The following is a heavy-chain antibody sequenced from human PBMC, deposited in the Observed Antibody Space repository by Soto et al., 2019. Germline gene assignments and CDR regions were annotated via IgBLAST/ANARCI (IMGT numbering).Heavy chain of an antibody. V-gene: IGHV4-31*03. CDR2: IYYSGNT. Sequence: QVQLQESGPGLVKPSQTLSLTCTVSAGPTTNAGYYWTRIRQHQRRGLEWIGYIYYSGNTFYNLSLKSRVSISVDTSKNQFSLNLTSVTAADTAVFYCARADWSGWIDYWGHGTLVTVSS. J-gene: IGHJ4*01. D-gene: IGHD6-19*01. CDR1: AGPTTNAGYY. CDR3: ARADWSGWIDY.